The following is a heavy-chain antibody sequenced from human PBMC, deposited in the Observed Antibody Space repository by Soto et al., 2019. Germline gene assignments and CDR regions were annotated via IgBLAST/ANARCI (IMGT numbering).Heavy chain of an antibody. J-gene: IGHJ5*02. D-gene: IGHD1-7*01. CDR3: ASSITGTTSWFDP. Sequence: SETLSLTCTVSGSSLTSGSYYWSWVRQPPGKGLEWIAYIYRSGSTNYNPSLKSRATISADKSISTAYLQWSSLKASDTAMYYGASSITGTTSWFDPWGQGTLVTVSS. CDR1: GSSLTSGSYY. CDR2: IYRSGST. V-gene: IGHV4-61*03.